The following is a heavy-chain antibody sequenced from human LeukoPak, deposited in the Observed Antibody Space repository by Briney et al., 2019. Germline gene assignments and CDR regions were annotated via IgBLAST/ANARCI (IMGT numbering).Heavy chain of an antibody. V-gene: IGHV4-30-2*01. CDR2: IYHSGST. CDR3: AKVVSSSWQHDLYYFDY. CDR1: GGSISSGGYS. D-gene: IGHD6-13*01. J-gene: IGHJ4*02. Sequence: SETLSLTCAVSGGSISSGGYSWSWIRQPPGKGLEWIGYIYHSGSTYYNPSLKSRVTISVDRSKNQFSLKLSSVTAADTAVYYCAKVVSSSWQHDLYYFDYWGQGTLVTVSS.